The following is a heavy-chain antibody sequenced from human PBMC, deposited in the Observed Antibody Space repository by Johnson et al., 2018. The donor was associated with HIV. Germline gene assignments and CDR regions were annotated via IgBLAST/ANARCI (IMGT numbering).Heavy chain of an antibody. J-gene: IGHJ3*02. V-gene: IGHV3-30-3*01. D-gene: IGHD6-19*01. CDR3: ARDWGLYSSGWYVDAFDI. CDR2: ISYDGSNK. Sequence: VQPVESGGGVVQPGRSLRLSCAASGFTFSSYAMHWVRQAPGKGLEWVAVISYDGSNKYYADSVKGRFTISRDNSKNTLYLQMNSLRAEDTAVYYCARDWGLYSSGWYVDAFDIWGQGTMVTVSS. CDR1: GFTFSSYA.